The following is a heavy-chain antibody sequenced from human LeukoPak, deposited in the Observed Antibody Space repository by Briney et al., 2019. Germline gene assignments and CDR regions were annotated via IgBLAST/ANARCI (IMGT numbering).Heavy chain of an antibody. D-gene: IGHD3-10*01. Sequence: GRSLRLSCTASGFTFGDYVMSWVRQAPGKGLEWVGFIRSKAYGGTTEYAASVKGRFTISRDDSKSIAYLKMNILKTEDTAVYYCSRGYYYGSGTPVWFDPWGQGTLVTVSS. J-gene: IGHJ5*02. CDR3: SRGYYYGSGTPVWFDP. CDR2: IRSKAYGGTT. V-gene: IGHV3-49*04. CDR1: GFTFGDYV.